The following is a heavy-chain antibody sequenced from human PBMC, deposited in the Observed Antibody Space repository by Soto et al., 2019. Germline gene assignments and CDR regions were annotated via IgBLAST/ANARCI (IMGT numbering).Heavy chain of an antibody. V-gene: IGHV4-61*01. Sequence: SETLSLACPVSGCSVSSGHFYWSWIRQPPGKGLEWIGYIYYSGSTKYNPSLRSRVTILVDTSKNQFSLKLTSVTAADTAVYYCARSGSGSGWLGGQGTLVTVSS. CDR1: GCSVSSGHFY. CDR2: IYYSGST. CDR3: ARSGSGSGWL. D-gene: IGHD6-19*01. J-gene: IGHJ4*02.